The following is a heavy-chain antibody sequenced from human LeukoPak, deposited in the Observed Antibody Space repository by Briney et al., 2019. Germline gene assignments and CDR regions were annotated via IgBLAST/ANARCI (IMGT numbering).Heavy chain of an antibody. J-gene: IGHJ4*02. D-gene: IGHD1-14*01. Sequence: PGESLKISGKGSGYTFTSYWIGWVRQLPGKGLEWMGIIYPDDSDTRYSPSFQGQVTISADKSISAAYLQWSRLKASDTAIYYCARHNREYASDSPLDYWGQGTLVTVSS. CDR1: GYTFTSYW. CDR3: ARHNREYASDSPLDY. V-gene: IGHV5-51*01. CDR2: IYPDDSDT.